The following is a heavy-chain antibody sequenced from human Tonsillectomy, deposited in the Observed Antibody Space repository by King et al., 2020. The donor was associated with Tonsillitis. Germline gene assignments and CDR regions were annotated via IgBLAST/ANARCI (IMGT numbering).Heavy chain of an antibody. CDR2: IYNSGST. Sequence: QLQESGPGLVKPSETLSLTCTVSGGSISSYYWSWIRQPPGKGLEWIGYIYNSGSTYYNASLKSRVTISVDTSKNQFSLKLSSVTAADTAVYYCAIITPGYCSGGSCYSSSYFDYWGQGTLVTVSS. D-gene: IGHD2-15*01. J-gene: IGHJ4*02. CDR3: AIITPGYCSGGSCYSSSYFDY. V-gene: IGHV4-59*01. CDR1: GGSISSYY.